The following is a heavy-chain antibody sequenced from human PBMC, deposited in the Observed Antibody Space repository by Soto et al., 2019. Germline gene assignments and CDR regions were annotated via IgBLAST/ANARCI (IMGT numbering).Heavy chain of an antibody. V-gene: IGHV3-53*01. D-gene: IGHD3-22*01. CDR2: IYSGGST. CDR3: ARDQGYYDSSGYYPYYFDY. J-gene: IGHJ4*02. Sequence: GGSLRLSCAASGFSVSSNYMSWVRQAPGKGLEWVSVIYSGGSTHYADSVKGRFTISRDNSKNTLYLQMNSLRAEDTAVYYCARDQGYYDSSGYYPYYFDYWGQGTLVTVSS. CDR1: GFSVSSNY.